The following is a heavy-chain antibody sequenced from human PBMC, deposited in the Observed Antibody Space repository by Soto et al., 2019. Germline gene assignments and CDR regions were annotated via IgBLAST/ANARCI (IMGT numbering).Heavy chain of an antibody. Sequence: SETLSLTCTVSGGSISSSSYYWGWIRQPPGKGLEWIGSIYYSGSTYYNPSLKSRVTISVDTSKNQFSLKLSSVTAADTAVYYCARNLGRWFGELLGWFDLWGQGTLVTVSS. CDR3: ARNLGRWFGELLGWFDL. V-gene: IGHV4-39*01. J-gene: IGHJ5*02. CDR2: IYYSGST. CDR1: GGSISSSSYY. D-gene: IGHD3-10*01.